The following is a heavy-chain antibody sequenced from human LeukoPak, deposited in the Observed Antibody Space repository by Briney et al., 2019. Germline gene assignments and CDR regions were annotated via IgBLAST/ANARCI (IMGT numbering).Heavy chain of an antibody. Sequence: GGSLRLSCAASGLTFSSYSMNWVRQAPGKGLEWVSYISSSSSTIYYADSVKGRFTISRDNAKNSMYLQMNSLRAEDTAVYYCARGVTAAGNYFDYWGQGTLVTVSS. D-gene: IGHD6-13*01. J-gene: IGHJ4*02. V-gene: IGHV3-48*01. CDR3: ARGVTAAGNYFDY. CDR2: ISSSSSTI. CDR1: GLTFSSYS.